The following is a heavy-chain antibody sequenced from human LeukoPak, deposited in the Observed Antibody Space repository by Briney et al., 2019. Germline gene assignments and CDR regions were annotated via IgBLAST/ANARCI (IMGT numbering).Heavy chain of an antibody. J-gene: IGHJ4*02. CDR1: GFSFSTTW. D-gene: IGHD3-16*01. V-gene: IGHV3-7*03. CDR3: ARDPGWGALDY. Sequence: GGSLRLSCAASGFSFSTTWMTWVRQTPGKGLELVANINIDGSQRYHADSVEGRFTISRDNVKNTLYLQMSSLRVEDTAVYYCARDPGWGALDYWGQGTLVTVSS. CDR2: INIDGSQR.